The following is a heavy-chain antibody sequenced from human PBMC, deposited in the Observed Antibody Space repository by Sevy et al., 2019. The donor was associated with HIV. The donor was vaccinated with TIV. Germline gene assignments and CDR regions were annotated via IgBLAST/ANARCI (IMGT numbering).Heavy chain of an antibody. CDR2: ISGSGGSGDKT. CDR1: GFTFSNYA. CDR3: ARVVGYLSGNYYKYYYDLDV. J-gene: IGHJ6*02. V-gene: IGHV3-23*01. Sequence: GGSLRLSCAASGFTFSNYAMNWVRQAPGKGLEWVSGISGSGGSGDKTNYADSVKGRFTISRDNAKKSLYLQMNNLRVEDTAVYYCARVVGYLSGNYYKYYYDLDVWGQGTTVTVSS. D-gene: IGHD3-10*01.